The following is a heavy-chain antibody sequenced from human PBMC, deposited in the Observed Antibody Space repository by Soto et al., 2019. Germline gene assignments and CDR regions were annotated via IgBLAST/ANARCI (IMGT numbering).Heavy chain of an antibody. J-gene: IGHJ4*02. Sequence: QVQLVQSGAEVKKPGASVKVSCKASGHTFTSYDINWVRQATGQGPEWMGWMNPNSGKTGYAQKFQGRVTMTRDTSIGTTYMELSSLRSEDTAVYYCTIAINGEMAYVHWGQGTLITVSS. CDR2: MNPNSGKT. D-gene: IGHD3-16*01. CDR3: TIAINGEMAYVH. V-gene: IGHV1-8*01. CDR1: GHTFTSYD.